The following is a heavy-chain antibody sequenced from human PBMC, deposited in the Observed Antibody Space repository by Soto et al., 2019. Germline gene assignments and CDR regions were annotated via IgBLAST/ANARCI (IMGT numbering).Heavy chain of an antibody. CDR3: EQSETYVNWFDT. J-gene: IGHJ5*02. V-gene: IGHV1-69*13. CDR2: IIPIFGTA. D-gene: IGHD3-10*02. Sequence: SVKVSCKASGGTFSSYAISWVRQAPGQGLEWMGGIIPIFGTANYAQKFQGRVTITADESTSTAYMELSSLRSEDTAVYYCEQSETYVNWFDTWGQGTLVTVSS. CDR1: GGTFSSYA.